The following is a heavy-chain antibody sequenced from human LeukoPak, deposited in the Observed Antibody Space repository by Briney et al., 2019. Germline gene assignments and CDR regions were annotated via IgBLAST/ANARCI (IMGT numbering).Heavy chain of an antibody. CDR3: ARVKTCYYDSSGYYYVRYFDY. J-gene: IGHJ4*02. CDR2: IYYSGST. D-gene: IGHD3-22*01. Sequence: SETLSLTCTVSGGSISSYYWSWIRQPPGKGLEWIGYIYYSGSTNYNPSLKSRVTISVDTSKNQFSLKLSSVTAADTAVYYCARVKTCYYDSSGYYYVRYFDYWGQGTLVTVSS. CDR1: GGSISSYY. V-gene: IGHV4-59*01.